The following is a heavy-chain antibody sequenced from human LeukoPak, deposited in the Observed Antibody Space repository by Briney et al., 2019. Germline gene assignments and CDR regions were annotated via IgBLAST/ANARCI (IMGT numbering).Heavy chain of an antibody. Sequence: GGSLRLSCAASGFTFSSYAMSWVRQAPGKGLEWVSAISGGSTYYADSVKGRFTISRDNSKNTLYLQMNSLRAEDTAVYYCAKAGSTGYLSYFDYWGQGTLVTVSS. D-gene: IGHD3-22*01. CDR1: GFTFSSYA. CDR3: AKAGSTGYLSYFDY. V-gene: IGHV3-23*01. CDR2: ISGGST. J-gene: IGHJ4*02.